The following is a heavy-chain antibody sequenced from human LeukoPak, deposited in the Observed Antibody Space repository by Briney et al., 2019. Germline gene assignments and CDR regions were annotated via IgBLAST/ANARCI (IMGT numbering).Heavy chain of an antibody. CDR3: ARGYYDSSGYYYDGYYFDH. J-gene: IGHJ4*02. CDR1: GGSISSGGYY. Sequence: PSETLSFTCTVSGGSISSGGYYWSWIRQPPGKGLEWIGYIYHSGSTYYNPSLKSRVTISVDRSKNQFSLKLSSVTAADTAVYYCARGYYDSSGYYYDGYYFDHWGQGTLVTVSS. V-gene: IGHV4-30-2*01. D-gene: IGHD3-22*01. CDR2: IYHSGST.